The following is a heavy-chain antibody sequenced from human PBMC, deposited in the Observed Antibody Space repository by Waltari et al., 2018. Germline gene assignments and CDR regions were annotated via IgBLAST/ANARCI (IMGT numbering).Heavy chain of an antibody. D-gene: IGHD3-16*02. Sequence: QITLKESGPTLVKPTQTLTLTCPFSGFSLSTSGVGVGWVRQPPGKALEWLALIYWNDDKRYSPSRNSRLTITKDTSKNQVVLTMTNMDPVDTATYYCARHRGYPAACDYWGQGTLVTVSS. CDR3: ARHRGYPAACDY. V-gene: IGHV2-5*01. CDR1: GFSLSTSGVG. J-gene: IGHJ4*02. CDR2: IYWNDDK.